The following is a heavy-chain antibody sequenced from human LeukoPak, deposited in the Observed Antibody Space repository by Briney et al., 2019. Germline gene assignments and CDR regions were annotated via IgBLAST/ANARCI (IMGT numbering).Heavy chain of an antibody. CDR1: GGSISSYY. J-gene: IGHJ4*02. D-gene: IGHD6-13*01. CDR2: IYYTGST. Sequence: PSETLSLTCTVSGGSISSYYWSWIRQSPGKGLEWIGYIYYTGSTKYNPSLKSRVTISVDTSKNQFSLKLSSVTAADTAVYYCARGWAAAGKMDYFDYWGQGTLVTVSS. CDR3: ARGWAAAGKMDYFDY. V-gene: IGHV4-59*12.